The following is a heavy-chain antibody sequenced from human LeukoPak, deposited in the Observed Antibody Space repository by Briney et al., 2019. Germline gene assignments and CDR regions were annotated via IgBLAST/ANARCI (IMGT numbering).Heavy chain of an antibody. V-gene: IGHV4-34*01. D-gene: IGHD3-22*01. J-gene: IGHJ4*02. CDR3: VRQGTNSGYYLLDY. CDR1: GAALSEYY. Sequence: SETLSLTCAVYGAALSEYYWSWIRQSPGKGLEWIGEVAHKGPTVYSPTLNRKYNPSFKSRVTMSVDPSKNQFSLKLASVTVADTATYYCVRQGTNSGYYLLDYWGQGHLVIVSS. CDR2: VAHKGPTVYSPTLNR.